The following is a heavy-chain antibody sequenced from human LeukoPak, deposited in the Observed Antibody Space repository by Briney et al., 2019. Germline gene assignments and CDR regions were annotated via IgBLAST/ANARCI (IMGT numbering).Heavy chain of an antibody. CDR1: GYTFTGYY. D-gene: IGHD3-10*01. V-gene: IGHV1-2*02. CDR2: INPNSGGT. CDR3: ARPDYGSGNYYYFEY. Sequence: ASVEVSCKASGYTFTGYYIHWVRQAPGQGLEWLGWINPNSGGTNYAQKFQGRVTMTRDTSINTAYMELNRLRLDDTAVYYCARPDYGSGNYYYFEYWGQGTLVTVSS. J-gene: IGHJ4*02.